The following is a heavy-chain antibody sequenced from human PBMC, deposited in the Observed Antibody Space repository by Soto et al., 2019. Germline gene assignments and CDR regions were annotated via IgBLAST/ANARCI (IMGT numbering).Heavy chain of an antibody. Sequence: SETLSLTCAVYGGSFSGYYWTWIRQPPGKGLEWIGEINRGGSTNCNPSLKSRVTISVDTSKNQFSLTLASVTAADTAVYYCARASNKRGRSYGPDSWGQGTLVTVSS. CDR1: GGSFSGYY. V-gene: IGHV4-34*01. D-gene: IGHD5-18*01. CDR2: INRGGST. CDR3: ARASNKRGRSYGPDS. J-gene: IGHJ4*02.